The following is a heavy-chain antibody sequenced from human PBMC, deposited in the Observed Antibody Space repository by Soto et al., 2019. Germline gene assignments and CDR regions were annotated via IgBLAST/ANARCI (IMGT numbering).Heavy chain of an antibody. D-gene: IGHD4-17*01. CDR3: ARHVSVTMTPRGWFDP. CDR2: IYYSGST. CDR1: GGSISSSSYY. J-gene: IGHJ5*02. Sequence: SETLSLTCTVSGGSISSSSYYWGWIRQPPGKGLEWIGSIYYSGSTYYNPSLKSRVTISVDTSKNQFSLKLSSVTAADTAVYYCARHVSVTMTPRGWFDPWGQGTLVTVSS. V-gene: IGHV4-39*01.